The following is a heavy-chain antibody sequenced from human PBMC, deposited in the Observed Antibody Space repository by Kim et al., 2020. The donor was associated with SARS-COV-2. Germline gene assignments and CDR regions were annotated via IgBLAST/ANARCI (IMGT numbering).Heavy chain of an antibody. V-gene: IGHV4-31*02. Sequence: PSLKRRVTISVATSKNQLYRKLSSVTAADTAVYYCARARITMIVVDAFDIWGQGTMVTVSS. D-gene: IGHD3-22*01. J-gene: IGHJ3*02. CDR3: ARARITMIVVDAFDI.